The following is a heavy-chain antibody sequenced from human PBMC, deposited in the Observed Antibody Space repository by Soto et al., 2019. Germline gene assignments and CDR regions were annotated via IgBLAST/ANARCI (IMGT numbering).Heavy chain of an antibody. D-gene: IGHD2-2*01. V-gene: IGHV3-30*18. J-gene: IGHJ4*02. CDR1: GFTFSSYG. CDR3: AKDRGGDCPDNSCYFGADY. CDR2: ISDTGSSH. Sequence: GSLRLSCVGSGFTFSSYGMHWVRQAPGKGLECVAVISDTGSSHYYAASVEGRFTISRENSKNTLSLHMDRLRVEDTAVYYCAKDRGGDCPDNSCYFGADYWGQGTPVTVSS.